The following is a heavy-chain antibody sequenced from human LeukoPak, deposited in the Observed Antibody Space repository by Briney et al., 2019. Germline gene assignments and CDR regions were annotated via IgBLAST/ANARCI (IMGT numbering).Heavy chain of an antibody. CDR3: AKDRRGYCSGGSCYPLDY. D-gene: IGHD2-15*01. J-gene: IGHJ4*02. Sequence: GGALRLSCAASGFTFSSYAMSWVRQAPGKGLEWVSAISGSGGSTYYPDSVKGRFTISRDNSKNTLYLQMNSLRAEDTAVYYCAKDRRGYCSGGSCYPLDYWGQGTLVTVSS. V-gene: IGHV3-23*01. CDR2: ISGSGGST. CDR1: GFTFSSYA.